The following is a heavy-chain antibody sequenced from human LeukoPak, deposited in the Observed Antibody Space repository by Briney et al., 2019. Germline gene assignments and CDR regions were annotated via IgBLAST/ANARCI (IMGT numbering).Heavy chain of an antibody. J-gene: IGHJ4*02. Sequence: AASVKVSCKASGGTFSSYAISWVRQAPGQGLEWMGGIIPIFGTANYAQKFQGRVTITADESTSTAYMELSSLRSGDTAVYYCARSETYYYGSGSRWYFDYWGQGTLVTVSS. V-gene: IGHV1-69*13. CDR3: ARSETYYYGSGSRWYFDY. D-gene: IGHD3-10*01. CDR1: GGTFSSYA. CDR2: IIPIFGTA.